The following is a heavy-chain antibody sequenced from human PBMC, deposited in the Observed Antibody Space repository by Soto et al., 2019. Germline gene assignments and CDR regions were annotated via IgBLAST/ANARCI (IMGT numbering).Heavy chain of an antibody. CDR1: GFTFSTFN. CDR2: ISSSGSTI. CDR3: AKEGALFNWFDP. Sequence: GGSLRLSCAASGFTFSTFNMNWVRQAPGKGLEWVSYISSSGSTIYYADSVKGRFTISRDNAKNSLKLQMNSLKEEETAEYNKAKEGALFNWFDPWGQETLVTVSS. V-gene: IGHV3-48*02. J-gene: IGHJ5*02.